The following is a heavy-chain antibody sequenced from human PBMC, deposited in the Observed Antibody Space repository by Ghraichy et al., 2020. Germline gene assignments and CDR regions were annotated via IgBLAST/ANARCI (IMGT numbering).Heavy chain of an antibody. D-gene: IGHD6-19*01. Sequence: LSLTCAASGFTFSSYGMHWVRQAPGKGLEWVTHISYDGSNKIYSDSVKGRFTISRDNSKNTLYLQMNSLRAEDAAVYYCAKGRAVSGLWPEFDYWGQGTLVTVSS. CDR1: GFTFSSYG. V-gene: IGHV3-30*18. CDR3: AKGRAVSGLWPEFDY. J-gene: IGHJ4*02. CDR2: ISYDGSNK.